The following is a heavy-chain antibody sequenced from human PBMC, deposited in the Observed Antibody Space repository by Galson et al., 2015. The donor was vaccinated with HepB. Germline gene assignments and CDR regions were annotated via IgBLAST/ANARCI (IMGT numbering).Heavy chain of an antibody. J-gene: IGHJ5*02. V-gene: IGHV4-59*01. CDR3: ARHDSNYELGWFDP. CDR1: GGSISSYY. CDR2: IYYSGST. Sequence: ETLSLTCTVSGGSISSYYWSWIRQPPGKGLEWIGYIYYSGSTNYNPSLKSRVTISVDTSKNQFSLKLSSVTAADTAVYYCARHDSNYELGWFDPWGQGTLVTVSS. D-gene: IGHD4-11*01.